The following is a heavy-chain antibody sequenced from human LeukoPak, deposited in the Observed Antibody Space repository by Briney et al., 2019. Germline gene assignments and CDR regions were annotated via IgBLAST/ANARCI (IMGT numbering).Heavy chain of an antibody. CDR1: GYTFTSYY. CDR2: INPSGGST. D-gene: IGHD3-10*01. CDR3: ARDQAMVRGVIVDFDY. V-gene: IGHV1-46*01. J-gene: IGHJ4*02. Sequence: GASVKVSCKASGYTFTSYYMHWVRQAPGQGLEWMGIINPSGGSTSYAQKFQGRVTMTRDMSTSTVYMELSRLRSDDTAVYYCARDQAMVRGVIVDFDYWGQGTLVTVSS.